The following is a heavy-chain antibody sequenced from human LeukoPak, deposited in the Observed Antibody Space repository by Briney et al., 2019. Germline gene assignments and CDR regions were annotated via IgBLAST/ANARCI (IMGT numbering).Heavy chain of an antibody. D-gene: IGHD1-7*01. J-gene: IGHJ1*01. CDR3: AAYHASGTFGYFQH. Sequence: GGSLRLSCAASGFTFNSYGMHWVRQAPGKGLEWLAVISFDGSNKYFADSVEGRLVVSRDNSNNTLYLHMNTLRPDDTAIYYCAAYHASGTFGYFQHWGQGTLVTVSS. CDR2: ISFDGSNK. V-gene: IGHV3-30*03. CDR1: GFTFNSYG.